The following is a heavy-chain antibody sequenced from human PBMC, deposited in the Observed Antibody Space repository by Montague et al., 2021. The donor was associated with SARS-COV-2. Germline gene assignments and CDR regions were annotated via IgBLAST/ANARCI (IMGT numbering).Heavy chain of an antibody. D-gene: IGHD3-22*01. CDR2: IYYSGST. CDR3: ASPTYYYDSSGSDAFDI. V-gene: IGHV4-39*01. J-gene: IGHJ3*02. Sequence: SETLSLTCTVSGGSISSSSYYWGWIRQPPGKGLEWIGSIYYSGSTYYNPSLKSRVTISVDTSKNQFSLKLSSVAAADTAVYHCASPTYYYDSSGSDAFDIWGQGTMVTVSS. CDR1: GGSISSSSYY.